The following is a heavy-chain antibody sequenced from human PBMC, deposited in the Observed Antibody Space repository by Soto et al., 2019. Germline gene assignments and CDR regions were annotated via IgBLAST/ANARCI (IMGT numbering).Heavy chain of an antibody. CDR2: ISYDGSNK. CDR3: AKGGLYDSSGYPRPLDY. CDR1: GFPFSSYG. V-gene: IGHV3-30*18. Sequence: SGGSLRLSCAASGFPFSSYGMHWVRQAPGKGLEWVAVISYDGSNKYYADSVKGRFTISRDNSKNTLYLQMNSLRAEDTAVYYCAKGGLYDSSGYPRPLDYWGQGTLVTVSS. J-gene: IGHJ4*02. D-gene: IGHD3-22*01.